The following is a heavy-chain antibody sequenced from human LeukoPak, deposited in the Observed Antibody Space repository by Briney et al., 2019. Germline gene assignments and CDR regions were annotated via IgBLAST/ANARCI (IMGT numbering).Heavy chain of an antibody. CDR3: ARDLAAAGLDY. D-gene: IGHD6-13*01. J-gene: IGHJ4*02. CDR1: GFTFSSYS. CDR2: ISSSSSYI. Sequence: GGSLRLSCAASGFTFSSYSTNWVRQAPGKGLEWVPSISSSSSYIYYADSVKGRFTISRDNAKNSLYLQMNSLRAEDTAVYYCARDLAAAGLDYWGQGTLVTVSS. V-gene: IGHV3-21*01.